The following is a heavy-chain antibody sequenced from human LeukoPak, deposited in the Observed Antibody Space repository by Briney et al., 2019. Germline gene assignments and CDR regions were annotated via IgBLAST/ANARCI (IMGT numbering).Heavy chain of an antibody. Sequence: GGSLRLSCAASGFTFSSYWMSWVRQAPGKGLEWVSSISSSSSYIYYADSVKGRFTISRDNAKNSLYLQMNSLRAEDTAVYYCARDTVEGYYLDFWGQGTLVTVSS. D-gene: IGHD4-23*01. CDR3: ARDTVEGYYLDF. J-gene: IGHJ4*02. CDR1: GFTFSSYW. V-gene: IGHV3-21*01. CDR2: ISSSSSYI.